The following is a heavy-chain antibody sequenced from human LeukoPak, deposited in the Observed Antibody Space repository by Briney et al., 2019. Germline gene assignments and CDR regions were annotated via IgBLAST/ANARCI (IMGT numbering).Heavy chain of an antibody. J-gene: IGHJ4*02. CDR1: GGSISSGGYY. V-gene: IGHV4-31*03. CDR2: IYYSGST. CDR3: ASVVRGDIITNH. D-gene: IGHD3-10*01. Sequence: PSQTLSLTCTVSGGSISSGGYYWSWIRQHPGKGLEWIGYIYYSGSTYYNPSLKSRVTISVDTSKNQFSLKLSSVTAADTAVYYCASVVRGDIITNHWGQGTLVTVTS.